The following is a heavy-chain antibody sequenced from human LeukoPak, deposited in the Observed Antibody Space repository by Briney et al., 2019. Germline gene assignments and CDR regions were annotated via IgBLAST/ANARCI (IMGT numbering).Heavy chain of an antibody. CDR2: NNGDGSST. D-gene: IGHD1-7*01. V-gene: IGHV3-74*03. CDR3: AREELEPSTHPFDP. J-gene: IGHJ5*02. Sequence: GGSLRLSCAASGITFSGHWMHWVRQTPGKGLVWVSRNNGDGSSTAYADSVKGRFTISRDNAKNTVYLQMNSLRVDDTAVYYCAREELEPSTHPFDPWGQGTLVTVSS. CDR1: GITFSGHW.